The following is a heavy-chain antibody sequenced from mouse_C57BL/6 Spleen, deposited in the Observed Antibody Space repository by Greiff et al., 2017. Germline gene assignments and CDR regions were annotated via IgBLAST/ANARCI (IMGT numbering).Heavy chain of an antibody. CDR2: IYPGDGDT. V-gene: IGHV1-82*01. CDR3: ARGIDSSGSWFAY. Sequence: VQLVESGPELVKPGASVKISCKASGYAFSSSWMNWVKQRPGKGLEWIGRIYPGDGDTNYNGKFKGKATLTADKSSSTAYMQLSSLTSEDSAVYFCARGIDSSGSWFAYWGQGTLVTVSA. D-gene: IGHD3-2*02. CDR1: GYAFSSSW. J-gene: IGHJ3*01.